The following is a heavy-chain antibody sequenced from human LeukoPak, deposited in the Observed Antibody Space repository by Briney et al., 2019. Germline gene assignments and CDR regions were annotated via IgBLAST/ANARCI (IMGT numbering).Heavy chain of an antibody. CDR1: GCSFTSYW. Sequence: GESLKISCKGSGCSFTSYWIGWVRQMPGKGLEWMGIIYPGDSDTRYSPSFQGQVTISADKSISTAYLQWSSLKASDTAMYYCARQTNNLAYDSSGYYDYWGQGTLVTVSS. CDR3: ARQTNNLAYDSSGYYDY. D-gene: IGHD3-22*01. J-gene: IGHJ4*02. CDR2: IYPGDSDT. V-gene: IGHV5-51*01.